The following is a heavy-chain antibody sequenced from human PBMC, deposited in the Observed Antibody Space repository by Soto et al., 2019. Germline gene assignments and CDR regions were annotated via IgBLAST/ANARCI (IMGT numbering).Heavy chain of an antibody. CDR1: GGSFSGYY. V-gene: IGHV4-34*01. CDR3: ASRGYCSSTSCPPDYYYYYMDV. J-gene: IGHJ6*03. CDR2: IYYSGST. D-gene: IGHD2-2*01. Sequence: SETLSLTCAVYGGSFSGYYWSWIRQPPGKGLEWIGEIYYSGSTNYNPSLKSRVTISVDTSKNQFSLKLSSVTAADTAVYYCASRGYCSSTSCPPDYYYYYMDVWGKGTTVTVSS.